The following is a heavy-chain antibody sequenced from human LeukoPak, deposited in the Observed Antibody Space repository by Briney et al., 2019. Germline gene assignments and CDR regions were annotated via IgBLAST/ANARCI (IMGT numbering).Heavy chain of an antibody. V-gene: IGHV3-48*01. D-gene: IGHD2-2*01. CDR3: ARPVISCSSHSCFAYAFDI. CDR1: GYTFGPYS. Sequence: GGSLRLSCAASGYTFGPYSVNWVRQAPGKGLEWISYISGDSSTTHYADSVKGRFTISRDNAKNTLYLQMNSLRAEDTAVYYCARPVISCSSHSCFAYAFDIWVQGTMVTVSS. J-gene: IGHJ3*02. CDR2: ISGDSSTT.